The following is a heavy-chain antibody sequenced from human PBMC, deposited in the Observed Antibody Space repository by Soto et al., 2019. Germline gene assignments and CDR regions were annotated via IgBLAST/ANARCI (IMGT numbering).Heavy chain of an antibody. V-gene: IGHV1-8*01. CDR3: ARGNPFNYAGFDV. CDR2: MNAKSGDT. Sequence: ASVKVSCKASGYTFSDFDINWLRQASGQGPEWMGWMNAKSGDTFFAQRFQGKFNMTWDTSLSTAYMEVGSLTSDDTAMYYCARGNPFNYAGFDVWGQGTAVTVSS. CDR1: GYTFSDFD. J-gene: IGHJ6*02. D-gene: IGHD3-16*01.